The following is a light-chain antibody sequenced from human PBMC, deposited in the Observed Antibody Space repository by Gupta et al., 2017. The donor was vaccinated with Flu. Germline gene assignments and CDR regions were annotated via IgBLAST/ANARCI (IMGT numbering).Light chain of an antibody. CDR3: MQALQTPIT. J-gene: IGKJ4*01. CDR2: LGS. CDR1: QSLLHSNGYNY. V-gene: IGKV2-28*01. Sequence: DIVITQSPLSLPCTPGEPASISCRSSQSLLHSNGYNYMDWYLQKPGQSPPLLIYLGSNRASGVPDRFSGSGSGTDFTLKISRVEAEDVGVYYCMQALQTPITFGGGTKVEIK.